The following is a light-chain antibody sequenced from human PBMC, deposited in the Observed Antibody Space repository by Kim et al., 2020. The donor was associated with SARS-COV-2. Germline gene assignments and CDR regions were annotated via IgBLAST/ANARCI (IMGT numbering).Light chain of an antibody. CDR1: SGHTRYA. V-gene: IGLV4-69*01. J-gene: IGLJ3*02. CDR2: VNNDGSH. CDR3: QTWDTGILV. Sequence: QLVLTQSPSASASLGASVKLTCILSSGHTRYAIAWHQQQPEKGPRYLMKVNNDGSHSKGDGISDRFSGSSSEAERYLTISSLQSEDEADYYCQTWDTGILVFGGGTQLTVL.